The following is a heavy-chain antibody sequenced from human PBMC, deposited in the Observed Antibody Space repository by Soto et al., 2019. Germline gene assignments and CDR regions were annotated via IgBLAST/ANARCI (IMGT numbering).Heavy chain of an antibody. J-gene: IGHJ4*02. D-gene: IGHD6-19*01. CDR3: ASAPSYSSGGGGYFDY. V-gene: IGHV1-3*01. Sequence: QVQLVQSGAEVKKPGASVKVSCKASGYTFTSYAMHWVRQAPGQRLEWMGWINAGNGNTKYSQKFQGRVTITRDTSASTAYMELSSLRSEDTAVYYCASAPSYSSGGGGYFDYWGQGTLVTVSS. CDR1: GYTFTSYA. CDR2: INAGNGNT.